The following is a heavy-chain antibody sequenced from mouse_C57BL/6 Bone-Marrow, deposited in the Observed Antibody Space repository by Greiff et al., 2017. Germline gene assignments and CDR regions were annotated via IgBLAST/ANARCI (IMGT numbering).Heavy chain of an antibody. J-gene: IGHJ2*01. CDR3: ARDIVTTYY. V-gene: IGHV1-4*01. Sequence: VQLQESGAELARPCASVKMSCKASGYTFTSYTMHWVKQRPGQGLEWIGYINPSSGYTKYNQKFKDKATLTADKSSSTAYMQLSSLTSEDSAVYYCARDIVTTYYWGQGTTLTVSS. CDR2: INPSSGYT. D-gene: IGHD2-5*01. CDR1: GYTFTSYT.